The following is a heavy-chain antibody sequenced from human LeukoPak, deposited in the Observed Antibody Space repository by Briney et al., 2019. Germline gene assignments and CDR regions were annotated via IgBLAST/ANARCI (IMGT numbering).Heavy chain of an antibody. J-gene: IGHJ5*02. D-gene: IGHD6-13*01. V-gene: IGHV4-4*02. Sequence: PSGTLSLTCAVSGGSISSSNWWSWVRQPPGKGLEWIGEIYHGGSINYNPSLKSRVTISVDKSKNQFSLKLSSVTAADTAVYYCASRVYSSSWYSDWFDPWGQGTLVTVSS. CDR1: GGSISSSNW. CDR2: IYHGGSI. CDR3: ASRVYSSSWYSDWFDP.